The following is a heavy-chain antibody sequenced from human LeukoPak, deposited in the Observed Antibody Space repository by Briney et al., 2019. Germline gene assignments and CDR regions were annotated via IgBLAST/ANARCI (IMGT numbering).Heavy chain of an antibody. CDR3: ARDPVGATLFDY. J-gene: IGHJ4*02. CDR2: ISSSSSYI. CDR1: GFTFSSYS. D-gene: IGHD1-26*01. V-gene: IGHV3-21*01. Sequence: PGGSLRLSCAASGFTFSSYSMNWVRQAPGKGLEWVSSISSSSSYIYYADSVKGRFTISRDNAKNSLYLQMNSLRAEDTAVYYCARDPVGATLFDYWGQGTLVTVSS.